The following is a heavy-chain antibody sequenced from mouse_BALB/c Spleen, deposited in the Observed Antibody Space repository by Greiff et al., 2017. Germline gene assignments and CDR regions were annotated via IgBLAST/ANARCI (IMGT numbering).Heavy chain of an antibody. CDR1: GFSLTSYG. D-gene: IGHD2-2*01. CDR3: ARDRGGYDENYAMDY. J-gene: IGHJ4*01. CDR2: IWAGGST. V-gene: IGHV2-9*02. Sequence: QVQLQQSGPGLVAPSQSLSITCTVSGFSLTSYGVHWVRQPPGKGLEWLGVIWAGGSTNYNSALMSRLSISKDNSKSQVFLKMNSLQTDDTAMYYCARDRGGYDENYAMDYWGQGTSVTVSS.